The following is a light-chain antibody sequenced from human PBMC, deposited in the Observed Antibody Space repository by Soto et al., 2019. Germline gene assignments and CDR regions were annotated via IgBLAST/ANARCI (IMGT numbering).Light chain of an antibody. CDR2: DTS. CDR1: QSVSSY. J-gene: IGKJ4*01. Sequence: EIVLPQSPATLSLSPGERATLSCRASQSVSSYLAWYQQKPGQAPRLLIYDTSNRSTGIPARFSGSGSGTDFTLTISSLEPEDFAVYYCQQRSNWPWTFGGGTKVEIK. V-gene: IGKV3-11*01. CDR3: QQRSNWPWT.